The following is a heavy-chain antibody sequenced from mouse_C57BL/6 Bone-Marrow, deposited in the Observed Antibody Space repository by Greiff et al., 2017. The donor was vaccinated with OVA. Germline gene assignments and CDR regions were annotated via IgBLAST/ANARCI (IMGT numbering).Heavy chain of an antibody. J-gene: IGHJ3*01. CDR3: ASLYDGYLSWFAY. V-gene: IGHV5-6*01. Sequence: EVQRVESGGDLVKPGGSLKLSCAASGFTFSSYGMSWVRQTPDKRLEWVATISSGGSYTYYPDSVKGRFTISRDNAKNTLYLQMSSLQSEDTAMYYCASLYDGYLSWFAYWGQGTLVTVSA. D-gene: IGHD2-3*01. CDR1: GFTFSSYG. CDR2: ISSGGSYT.